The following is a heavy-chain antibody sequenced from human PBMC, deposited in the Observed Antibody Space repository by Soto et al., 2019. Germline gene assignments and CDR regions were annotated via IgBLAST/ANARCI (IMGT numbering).Heavy chain of an antibody. D-gene: IGHD1-1*01. J-gene: IGHJ6*02. CDR2: IYPGDSDT. CDR3: ATQLGPYYYGSDV. Sequence: GESLKISCKGSGYSFTSYWIGWVRQMPGKGLEWMGIIYPGDSDTRYSPSFQGQVTISADKSISPAYLQWSSLKASDTAMYYCATQLGPYYYGSDVWGQGTTVTVSS. V-gene: IGHV5-51*01. CDR1: GYSFTSYW.